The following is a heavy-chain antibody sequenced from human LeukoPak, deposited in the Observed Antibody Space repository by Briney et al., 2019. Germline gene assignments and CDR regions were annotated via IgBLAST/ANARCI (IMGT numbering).Heavy chain of an antibody. CDR3: ARDRQQLDNYYYYGMDV. V-gene: IGHV3-23*01. D-gene: IGHD6-13*01. Sequence: GGSLRLSCAASGFTFSSYAMSWVRQAPGKGLEWVSAISGSGGSTYYADSVKGRFTISRDNSKNTLYLQMNSLRAEDTAVYYCARDRQQLDNYYYYGMDVWGQGTTVTVSS. J-gene: IGHJ6*02. CDR2: ISGSGGST. CDR1: GFTFSSYA.